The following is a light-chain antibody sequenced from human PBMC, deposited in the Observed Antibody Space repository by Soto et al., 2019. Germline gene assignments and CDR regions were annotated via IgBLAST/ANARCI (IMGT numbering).Light chain of an antibody. CDR1: SSNIGTNY. V-gene: IGLV1-47*01. J-gene: IGLJ2*01. CDR3: ATWDDTLSGVV. Sequence: QSVLTQPPSASGTPGQRVTISCSGSSSNIGTNYVYWYQQLPGMAPKLLIYRSDQRPSGVPDRLSGSKSGTSASLAISGLRSEDEAHYYCATWDDTLSGVVFGGGTKLTVL. CDR2: RSD.